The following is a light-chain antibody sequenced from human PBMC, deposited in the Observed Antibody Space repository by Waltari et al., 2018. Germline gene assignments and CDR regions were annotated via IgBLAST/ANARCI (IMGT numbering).Light chain of an antibody. CDR2: RTT. V-gene: IGLV1-47*01. CDR3: AAWDDSLSGAV. CDR1: STNIGRNL. J-gene: IGLJ7*01. Sequence: QSVLTQPPSAAGTPGQRVTIYGSGSSTNIGRNLVSWYPQLPGSAPKRLIYRTTQRPSGVPDRFSGSKSGTSASLAITGLRSEDEADYYCAAWDDSLSGAVFGGGTQLTVL.